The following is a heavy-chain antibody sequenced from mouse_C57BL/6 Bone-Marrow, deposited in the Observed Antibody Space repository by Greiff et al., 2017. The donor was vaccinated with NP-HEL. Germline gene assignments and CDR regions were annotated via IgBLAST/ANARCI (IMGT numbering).Heavy chain of an antibody. CDR1: GFTFSSYG. D-gene: IGHD2-4*01. V-gene: IGHV5-6*01. Sequence: DVHLVESGGDLVKPGGSLKLSCAASGFTFSSYGMSWVRQTPDKRLEWVATISSGGSYTYYPDSVKGRFTISRDNAKNTLYLQMSSLKSEDTAMYYCASLYYDYDTYWGQGTTLTVSS. CDR3: ASLYYDYDTY. CDR2: ISSGGSYT. J-gene: IGHJ2*01.